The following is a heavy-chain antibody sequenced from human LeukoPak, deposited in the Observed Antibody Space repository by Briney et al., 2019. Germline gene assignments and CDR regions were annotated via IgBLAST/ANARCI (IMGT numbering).Heavy chain of an antibody. J-gene: IGHJ5*02. D-gene: IGHD1-14*01. CDR3: ARVAERNWFDP. V-gene: IGHV4-59*01. Sequence: PSETLSLTCTVSGGSISSYYWSWIRQPPGKGLEWIGYIYHSGSTNYNPSLKSRVTTSVDTSKNQFSLKLSSVTAADTAVYYCARVAERNWFDPWGQGTLVTVSS. CDR2: IYHSGST. CDR1: GGSISSYY.